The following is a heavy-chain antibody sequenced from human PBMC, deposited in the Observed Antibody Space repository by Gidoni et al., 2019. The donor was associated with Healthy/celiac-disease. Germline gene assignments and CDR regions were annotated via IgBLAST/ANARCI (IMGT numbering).Heavy chain of an antibody. CDR3: AKDEIAAVWGSYRTGVWFDY. D-gene: IGHD3-16*02. Sequence: EVQLLESGGGLVQPGGSLRLSCAASGFPFSSYAMSWVRQAPGKGLEWVSAISGSGGSTYYADSVKGRFTISRDNSKNTLYLQMNSLRAEDTAVYYCAKDEIAAVWGSYRTGVWFDYWGQGTLVTVSS. CDR2: ISGSGGST. V-gene: IGHV3-23*01. CDR1: GFPFSSYA. J-gene: IGHJ4*02.